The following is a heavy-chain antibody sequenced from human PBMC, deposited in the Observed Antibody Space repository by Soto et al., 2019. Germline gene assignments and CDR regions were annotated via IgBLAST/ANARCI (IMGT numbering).Heavy chain of an antibody. D-gene: IGHD3-10*01. J-gene: IGHJ4*02. Sequence: QLLESGGGLVQPGGSLRLSCAASGFAFNTYAMDWVRQAPGKGLEWVSSISGSGDRTYYADSVKGRFTISRDNSENTLYLEMNSLRAEDTAVYYCANSDRGGSGNSNFWGQGTLVTVSS. V-gene: IGHV3-23*01. CDR2: ISGSGDRT. CDR1: GFAFNTYA. CDR3: ANSDRGGSGNSNF.